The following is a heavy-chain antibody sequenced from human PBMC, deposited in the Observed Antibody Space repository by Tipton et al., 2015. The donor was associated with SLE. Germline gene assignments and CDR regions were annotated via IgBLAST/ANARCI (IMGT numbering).Heavy chain of an antibody. Sequence: TLSLTCTVSGGSISSYYWSWIRQPPEKGLEWIGYIYFDGTTKYNPPLGSRLTMSVDSSKNQVSRQLNAETAADTAVYFCAAYPHSRGPVLDDVYIWGRGPIDTLST. V-gene: IGHV4-59*01. J-gene: IGHJ3*02. CDR1: GGSISSYY. CDR2: IYFDGTT. D-gene: IGHD2-15*01. CDR3: AAYPHSRGPVLDDVYI.